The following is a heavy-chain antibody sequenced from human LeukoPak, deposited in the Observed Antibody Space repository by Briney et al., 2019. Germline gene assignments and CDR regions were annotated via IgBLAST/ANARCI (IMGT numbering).Heavy chain of an antibody. J-gene: IGHJ4*02. Sequence: GASVTVSCKASGYTFTSYYMHWVRQAPGQGLEWMGIINPSGGSTSYAQKFQGRVTMTRDTSTSTVYMELCSLRSEDTAVYYCARDLYDSSGYYLPLRYWGQGTLVTVSS. V-gene: IGHV1-46*01. CDR1: GYTFTSYY. D-gene: IGHD3-22*01. CDR2: INPSGGST. CDR3: ARDLYDSSGYYLPLRY.